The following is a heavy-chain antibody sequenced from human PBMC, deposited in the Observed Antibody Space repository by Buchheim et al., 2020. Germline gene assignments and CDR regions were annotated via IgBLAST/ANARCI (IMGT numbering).Heavy chain of an antibody. V-gene: IGHV1-58*01. Sequence: QMQLVQSGPEVKKPGTSVKISCKASGFNFPDSTVQWVRQARGQGLEWIGWIVVGSGDTSYAQKFQGGVTISRDLSTITAYMEMGSLTFEDTAVYYCAAGLNDCSGGTCYPGGFEFWGQGAL. CDR3: AAGLNDCSGGTCYPGGFEF. CDR2: IVVGSGDT. CDR1: GFNFPDST. J-gene: IGHJ4*02. D-gene: IGHD2-15*01.